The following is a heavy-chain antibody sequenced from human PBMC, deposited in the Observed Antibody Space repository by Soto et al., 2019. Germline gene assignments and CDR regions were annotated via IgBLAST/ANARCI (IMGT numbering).Heavy chain of an antibody. Sequence: PGGSLRLSCAASGFTFSSYWMHWVRQAPGKGLVWVSRINSDGSSTSYADSVKGRFTISRDNAKNTLYLQMNSLRAEDTAVYYCARVEPLDYYYYYGMDVWGQGTTVTVSS. CDR3: ARVEPLDYYYYYGMDV. V-gene: IGHV3-74*01. J-gene: IGHJ6*02. CDR2: INSDGSST. CDR1: GFTFSSYW.